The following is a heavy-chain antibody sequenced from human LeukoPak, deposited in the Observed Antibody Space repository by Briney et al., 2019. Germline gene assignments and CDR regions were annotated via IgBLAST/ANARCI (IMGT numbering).Heavy chain of an antibody. V-gene: IGHV3-7*01. CDR3: AKSPAGTTTSTFDS. D-gene: IGHD6-13*01. CDR1: GFTFRSDW. Sequence: PGGSLRLSCAASGFTFRSDWMSWVRQSPEKGLEWAANINPDGSATYYVDSVKGRFIISRDNTKNSLYLQMNSLRAEDTAVYYCAKSPAGTTTSTFDSWGQGILVTVSS. CDR2: INPDGSAT. J-gene: IGHJ4*02.